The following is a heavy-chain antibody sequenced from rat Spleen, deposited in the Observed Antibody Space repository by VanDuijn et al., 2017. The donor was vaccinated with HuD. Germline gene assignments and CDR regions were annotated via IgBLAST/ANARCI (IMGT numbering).Heavy chain of an antibody. V-gene: IGHV2-30*01. CDR3: ALSGEGY. Sequence: QVQLKESGPGLVQPSQTLSLTCTVSGFSLTSYNVHWVRQPTGKGLEWMGIIWTGGSTSYNSDFKSRLSISRDTSNSQVFLTLTSLQTDDTAVYYCALSGEGYWGQGVMVTVSS. CDR1: GFSLTSYN. D-gene: IGHD1-1*01. CDR2: IWTGGST. J-gene: IGHJ2*01.